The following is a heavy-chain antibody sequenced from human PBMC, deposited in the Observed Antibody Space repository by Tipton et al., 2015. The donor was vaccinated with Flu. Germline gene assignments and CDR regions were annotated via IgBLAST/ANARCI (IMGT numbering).Heavy chain of an antibody. Sequence: TLSLTCAVYGGSFSGYYWSWIRQPPGKGLEWIGEINHSGSTNYNPSLKSRVTISVDTSKNQFSLKLSSVTAADTAVYYCARGYLRYFDWLQPGGYYYYGMDVWGQGTTVTVSS. CDR2: INHSGST. D-gene: IGHD3-9*01. CDR3: ARGYLRYFDWLQPGGYYYYGMDV. CDR1: GGSFSGYY. J-gene: IGHJ6*02. V-gene: IGHV4-34*01.